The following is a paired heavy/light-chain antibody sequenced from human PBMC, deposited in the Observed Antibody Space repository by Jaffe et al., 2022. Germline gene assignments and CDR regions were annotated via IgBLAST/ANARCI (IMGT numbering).Light chain of an antibody. CDR2: QDY. Sequence: SYGLTQPPSVSVSPGQTASITCSGDKLGYKYTCWYQQKPGQSPVLVIYQDYKRPSGIPERFSGSNSGNTATLTISGTQALDEGDFYCQAWDNNTVVFGGGTKLTVL. J-gene: IGLJ2*01. CDR1: KLGYKY. V-gene: IGLV3-1*01. CDR3: QAWDNNTVV.
Heavy chain of an antibody. CDR3: AYGSGTHYGYYFEY. CDR2: SSSSGSMR. V-gene: IGHV3-11*01. J-gene: IGHJ4*02. D-gene: IGHD3-10*01. CDR1: GFTFSDYY. Sequence: QVQVVESGGGLVKPGGSLILSCAASGFTFSDYYMSWIRQAPGKGLEWVSYSSSSGSMRYYADSVKGRFTISRDNARNSPDLQMNSLRDDDTAVYYCAYGSGTHYGYYFEYWGQGTLVTVSS.